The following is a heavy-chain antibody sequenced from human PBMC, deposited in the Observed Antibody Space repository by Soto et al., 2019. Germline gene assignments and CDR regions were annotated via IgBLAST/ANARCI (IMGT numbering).Heavy chain of an antibody. V-gene: IGHV3-48*02. J-gene: IGHJ6*02. CDR2: ISGSSRTI. D-gene: IGHD1-26*01. CDR3: ARLVGATAYYYYGMDV. CDR1: GFTFSSYS. Sequence: GGSLRLSCAASGFTFSSYSMNWVRQAPGKGLEWVSYISGSSRTIYYADSVKGRFSISGDNAKNSLYLQMSSLRDEDTAVYFCARLVGATAYYYYGMDVWGQGTTVTVSS.